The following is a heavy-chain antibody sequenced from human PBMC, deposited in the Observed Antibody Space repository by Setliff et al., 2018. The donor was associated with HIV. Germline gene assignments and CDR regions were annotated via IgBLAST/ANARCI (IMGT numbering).Heavy chain of an antibody. Sequence: SETLSLTCTVSGGSFSSTPYHWGWIRQPPGKGLEWIGSIHSSGATYYNTSLKSRVVMSVDSSRSRFSLKLRSVTASDTAVYYCARHKTNYDFYAFDIWGQGTMVTVS. V-gene: IGHV4-39*01. D-gene: IGHD3-3*01. J-gene: IGHJ3*02. CDR2: IHSSGAT. CDR3: ARHKTNYDFYAFDI. CDR1: GGSFSSTPYH.